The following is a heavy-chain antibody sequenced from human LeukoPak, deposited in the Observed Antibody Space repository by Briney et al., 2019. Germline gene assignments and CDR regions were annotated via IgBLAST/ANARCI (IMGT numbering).Heavy chain of an antibody. CDR2: IYYNGNT. Sequence: GSLRLSCAASGFTFSSYWMSWVRQAPGKGLEWIGCIYYNGNTYYNPSLRSRVTISLDTSKNQFSLKLTSVTAADTAVYYCGRVRKSDTAIDYWGQGTLVTVSS. CDR1: GFTFSSYW. V-gene: IGHV4-39*07. J-gene: IGHJ4*02. CDR3: GRVRKSDTAIDY. D-gene: IGHD3-22*01.